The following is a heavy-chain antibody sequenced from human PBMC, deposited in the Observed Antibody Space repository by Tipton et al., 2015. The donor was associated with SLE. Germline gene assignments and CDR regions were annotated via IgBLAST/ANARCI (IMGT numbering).Heavy chain of an antibody. CDR2: INHSGST. V-gene: IGHV4-34*01. D-gene: IGHD6-13*01. CDR3: ARDISGYSSSWFYYYSAMDV. Sequence: TLSLTCAVYGGSFSGYSWSWIRQPPGKGLEWIGEINHSGSTNYNPSLKSRVTISLDTSKNQFSLKLTSVTTADTAVYHCARDISGYSSSWFYYYSAMDVWGQGTTVTVS. J-gene: IGHJ6*02. CDR1: GGSFSGYS.